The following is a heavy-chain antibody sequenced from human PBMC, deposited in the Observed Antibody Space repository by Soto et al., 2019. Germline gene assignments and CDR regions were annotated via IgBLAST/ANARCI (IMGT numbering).Heavy chain of an antibody. CDR1: GYTFTSYY. CDR2: INPSGGST. CDR3: AREDSAAAGTFVLDNWFDP. D-gene: IGHD6-13*01. J-gene: IGHJ5*02. Sequence: ASVKVSCKASGYTFTSYYMHWVRQAPGQGLEWMGIINPSGGSTSYAQKFQGRVTMTRDTSTSTVYMELSSLRSEDTAVYYCAREDSAAAGTFVLDNWFDPWGQGTLVTVSS. V-gene: IGHV1-46*01.